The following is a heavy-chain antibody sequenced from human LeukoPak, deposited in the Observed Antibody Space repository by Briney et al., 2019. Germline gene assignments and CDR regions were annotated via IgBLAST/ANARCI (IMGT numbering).Heavy chain of an antibody. D-gene: IGHD4-23*01. CDR3: AKRAVVTAYYYYYMDV. V-gene: IGHV3-23*01. Sequence: GGSLRLSCAASGFTFSSFGMIWVRQAPGKGLEWVSAISGSGGGTYYADSVKGRFTISRDNSRNTLYLQMNSLRAEDTAVYYCAKRAVVTAYYYYYMDVWGIGTTVTVSS. J-gene: IGHJ6*03. CDR2: ISGSGGGT. CDR1: GFTFSSFG.